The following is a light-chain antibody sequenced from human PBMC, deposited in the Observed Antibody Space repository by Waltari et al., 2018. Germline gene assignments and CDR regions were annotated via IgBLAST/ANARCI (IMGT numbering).Light chain of an antibody. CDR3: QQYNRYPVA. CDR2: AAS. Sequence: DIKMTQSPSTLSASVGDRVTITCRASQSISTWVAWYQQKPGKAPKLLIYAASNLESGVPSRFGGSGYGTEFTLTISSLQPDDFAIYYCQQYNRYPVAFGQGTKLDIK. CDR1: QSISTW. V-gene: IGKV1-5*03. J-gene: IGKJ2*01.